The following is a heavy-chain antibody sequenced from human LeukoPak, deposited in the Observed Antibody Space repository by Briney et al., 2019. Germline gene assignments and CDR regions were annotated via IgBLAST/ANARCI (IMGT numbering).Heavy chain of an antibody. V-gene: IGHV3-53*01. D-gene: IGHD2-15*01. CDR2: IHSAGST. J-gene: IGHJ4*02. CDR3: ARDIIRGYLDQ. CDR1: GFTVSSNY. Sequence: GGSLRLSCAASGFTVSSNYMSWVRQAPGRGLEWVSVIHSAGSTSYADSVKGRFTISRDNAKNSLDLQMNSLRVDDTAVYYCARDIIRGYLDQWGQGTLVTVSS.